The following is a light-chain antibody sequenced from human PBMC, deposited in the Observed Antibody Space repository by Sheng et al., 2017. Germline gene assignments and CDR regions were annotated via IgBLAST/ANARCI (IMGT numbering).Light chain of an antibody. CDR3: SSYTSSNTVV. Sequence: QSALTQPRSVSGSPGQSVTISCTGTSSDVGGYKYVSWYQQHPGKVPKLMIYDVSNRPSGVSNLFSGSKSGNTASLTIFGLQAEDEADYYCSSYTSSNTVVFGGGTKLTVL. CDR2: DVS. V-gene: IGLV2-14*03. CDR1: SSDVGGYKY. J-gene: IGLJ3*02.